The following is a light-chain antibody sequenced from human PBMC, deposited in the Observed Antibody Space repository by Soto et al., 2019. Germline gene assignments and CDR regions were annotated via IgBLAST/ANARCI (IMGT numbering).Light chain of an antibody. CDR2: DPS. Sequence: EIVLTQSPATLYLSPEERATLSCRASQSGSSYLAWYQEKPGQAPRLLIYDPSNRAAGIPDRFSGSGSGTDFTLSISSLYPGEFAVYFCQQRSNWPRTFGQGTKLAIK. V-gene: IGKV3-11*01. CDR3: QQRSNWPRT. J-gene: IGKJ2*01. CDR1: QSGSSY.